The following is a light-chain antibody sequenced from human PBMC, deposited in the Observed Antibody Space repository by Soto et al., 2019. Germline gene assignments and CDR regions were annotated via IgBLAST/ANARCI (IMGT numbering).Light chain of an antibody. CDR3: MQDLQTPYT. CDR1: QSLLHSNGYNY. J-gene: IGKJ3*01. V-gene: IGKV2-28*01. Sequence: DIVMTQSPLSLPVTPGEPASISCRSSQSLLHSNGYNYLDWYLQKPRQSPQLLIYLGSNRASGVPDRFSGSGSGTDFTLKISRVEAEDVGVYYCMQDLQTPYTFGPGTKVDIK. CDR2: LGS.